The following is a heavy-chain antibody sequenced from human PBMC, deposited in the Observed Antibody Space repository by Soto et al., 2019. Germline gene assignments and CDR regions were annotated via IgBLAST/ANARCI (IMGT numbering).Heavy chain of an antibody. CDR3: ARESEDLTSNFDY. CDR1: GFTFNRYS. Sequence: GGSLRLSCAASGFTFNRYSINWVRQAPGKGLEWVSSISITTNYIYYADSMKGRFTVSRDNAKNSVYLDMNSLSAEDTAVYYCARESEDLTSNFDYWGQGTLVTVSS. J-gene: IGHJ4*02. CDR2: ISITTNYI. V-gene: IGHV3-21*01.